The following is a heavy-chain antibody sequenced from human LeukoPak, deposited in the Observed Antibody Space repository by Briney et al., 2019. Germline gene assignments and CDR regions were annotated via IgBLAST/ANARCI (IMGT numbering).Heavy chain of an antibody. CDR2: ISGSGGST. J-gene: IGHJ4*02. Sequence: PGGSLRLACAVSGFTFSSFAMSWVRHAPGKGLEWVSAISGSGGSTYYADSVKGRFTISRDNCKNTLYLQMNSLRAEDTAVYYCAKGGVLLWFGGNGYWGQGTLVTVSS. V-gene: IGHV3-23*01. D-gene: IGHD3-10*01. CDR3: AKGGVLLWFGGNGY. CDR1: GFTFSSFA.